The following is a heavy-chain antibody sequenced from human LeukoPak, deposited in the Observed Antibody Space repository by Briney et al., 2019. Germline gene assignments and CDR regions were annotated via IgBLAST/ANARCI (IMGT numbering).Heavy chain of an antibody. CDR2: IKSKTDGGTT. CDR1: GFTFSNAW. Sequence: PGGSLRLSCAASGFTFSNAWMSWVRQAPGKGLEWVGCIKSKTDGGTTDYAAPVKGRFTISRDDSKNTLYLQMNSLKTEDTAVYYCTTIRENFSITIFGVVIKRRDYWGQGTLVTVSS. V-gene: IGHV3-15*01. J-gene: IGHJ4*02. CDR3: TTIRENFSITIFGVVIKRRDY. D-gene: IGHD3-3*01.